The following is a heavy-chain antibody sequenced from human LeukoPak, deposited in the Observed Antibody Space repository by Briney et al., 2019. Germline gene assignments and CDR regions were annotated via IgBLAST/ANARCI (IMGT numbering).Heavy chain of an antibody. CDR3: ARDPWVDHSGMDV. D-gene: IGHD2-15*01. J-gene: IGHJ6*02. Sequence: PGGSLRLSCAASGFTVSSNYMNWVRQAPGKGLEWVSTVFSDGTTYYADSVKGRFTISRDNSKNTLYLQMSSVRDEDTAVYYCARDPWVDHSGMDVWGQGTTVTVSS. CDR2: VFSDGTT. CDR1: GFTVSSNY. V-gene: IGHV3-66*01.